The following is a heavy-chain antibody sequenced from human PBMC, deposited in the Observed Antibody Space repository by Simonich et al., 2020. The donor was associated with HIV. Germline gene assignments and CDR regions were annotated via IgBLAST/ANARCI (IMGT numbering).Heavy chain of an antibody. V-gene: IGHV4-34*04. CDR2: INHSGIT. D-gene: IGHD3-3*01. CDR1: GGSFSGYY. Sequence: QVQLQQWGAGLLKPSETLSLTCAVYGGSFSGYYWSWIRQPPGKGLEWIGEINHSGITNNKSSLNSRDTISVDKSKNQFSLKRSSVTAADTAIYYCARRDRELILYFDYWGQGNLVTVSS. CDR3: ARRDRELILYFDY. J-gene: IGHJ4*02.